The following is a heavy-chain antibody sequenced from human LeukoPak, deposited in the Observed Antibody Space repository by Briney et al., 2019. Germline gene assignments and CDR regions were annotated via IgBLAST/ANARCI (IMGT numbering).Heavy chain of an antibody. CDR1: GGSISSGSYY. Sequence: SETLSLTCTVSGGSISSGSYYWSWIRQPAGKGLEWIGRIYTSGSTNYNPSLKSRVTMSVDTSKNQFSLKLSSVTAADTAVYYCARARTGSSSRTFDIWGQGTMVTVSS. V-gene: IGHV4-61*02. CDR3: ARARTGSSSRTFDI. D-gene: IGHD6-6*01. J-gene: IGHJ3*02. CDR2: IYTSGST.